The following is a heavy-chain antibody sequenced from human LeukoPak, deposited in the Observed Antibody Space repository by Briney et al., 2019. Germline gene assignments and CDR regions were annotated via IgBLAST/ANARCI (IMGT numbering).Heavy chain of an antibody. J-gene: IGHJ6*02. Sequence: PGGSLRLSCAASGFTFSSYEMNWVRQAPGKGLEWVSYISSSGSTIYYADSVKGRFTISRDNAKNSLYLQMNSLRAEDTAVYYCARGSSTPYYYYGMDVWGQGTTVTVSS. D-gene: IGHD6-6*01. CDR3: ARGSSTPYYYYGMDV. V-gene: IGHV3-48*03. CDR1: GFTFSSYE. CDR2: ISSSGSTI.